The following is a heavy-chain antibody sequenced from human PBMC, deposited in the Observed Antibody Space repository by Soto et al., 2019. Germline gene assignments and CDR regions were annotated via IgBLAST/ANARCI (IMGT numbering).Heavy chain of an antibody. CDR2: IKSDGSST. Sequence: GGSLRLSCAASGITFSSYWMHWVRQAPGKGLVWVSRIKSDGSSTSYADSVKGRFTISRDNAKNTLCLQMNSLRAEDTAVYYCAREACSGGNCFYFGPDYWGQGT. D-gene: IGHD2-15*01. J-gene: IGHJ4*02. V-gene: IGHV3-74*01. CDR3: AREACSGGNCFYFGPDY. CDR1: GITFSSYW.